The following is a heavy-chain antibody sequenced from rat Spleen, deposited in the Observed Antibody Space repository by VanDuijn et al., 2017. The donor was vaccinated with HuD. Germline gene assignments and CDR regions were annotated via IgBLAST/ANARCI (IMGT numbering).Heavy chain of an antibody. Sequence: EVQLVESGGGLVQPGRSLKLSCAASGFTFSDYNMAWVRQAPKKGLEWVASISYEGSSTYYGDSVKGRFTISRDNAKSTLYLQMNSLRSEDTATYYCARRPSGYFDYWGQGVMVTVSS. J-gene: IGHJ2*01. D-gene: IGHD1-1*01. V-gene: IGHV5-22*01. CDR1: GFTFSDYN. CDR2: ISYEGSST. CDR3: ARRPSGYFDY.